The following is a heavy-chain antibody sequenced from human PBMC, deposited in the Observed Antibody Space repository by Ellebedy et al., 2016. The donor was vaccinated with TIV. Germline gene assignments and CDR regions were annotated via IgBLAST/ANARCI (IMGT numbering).Heavy chain of an antibody. V-gene: IGHV1-18*01. J-gene: IGHJ4*02. CDR2: ISAYNGNT. CDR3: ARDKVGVHQYFDY. D-gene: IGHD1-26*01. CDR1: GYTFTSYG. Sequence: AASVKVSCKASGYTFTSYGISWVRQAPGQGLEWMGWISAYNGNTNYAQKLQGSVTMTTDPSTSTAYMELRSLRSDDTAVYYCARDKVGVHQYFDYWGQGTLVTVSS.